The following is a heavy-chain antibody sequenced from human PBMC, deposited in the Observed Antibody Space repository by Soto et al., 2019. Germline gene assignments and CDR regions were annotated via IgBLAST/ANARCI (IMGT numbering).Heavy chain of an antibody. J-gene: IGHJ6*03. Sequence: GGSLRLSCAASGFTFRTYSMNWVRQAPGKGLEWVSYIRSTGSPVYYADSVKGRFTISRDNAKNSLDLQMNSLRGDDTAVYYCAKAYLEWLLSRGYYMDVWGKGTTVTVSS. CDR3: AKAYLEWLLSRGYYMDV. CDR1: GFTFRTYS. CDR2: IRSTGSPV. V-gene: IGHV3-48*01. D-gene: IGHD3-3*01.